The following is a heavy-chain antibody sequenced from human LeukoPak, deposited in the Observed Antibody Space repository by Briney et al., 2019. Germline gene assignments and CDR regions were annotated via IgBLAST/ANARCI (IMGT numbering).Heavy chain of an antibody. CDR3: AKGYCSGSCYNGLDY. CDR2: IRFDGTNK. V-gene: IGHV3-30*02. CDR1: GFTFSTYG. J-gene: IGHJ4*02. Sequence: GGSLRLSCAASGFTFSTYGMHWVRQAPGKGLEWVAFIRFDGTNKYYADSVKGRFAISRDSSKNRLYLQMNSLRAEDTAVYYCAKGYCSGSCYNGLDYWGQGTLVTVSS. D-gene: IGHD2-15*01.